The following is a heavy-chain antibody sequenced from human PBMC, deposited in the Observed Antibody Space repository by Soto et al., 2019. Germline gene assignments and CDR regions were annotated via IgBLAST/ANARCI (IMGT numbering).Heavy chain of an antibody. CDR1: GGSIDSGDYY. CDR3: VRPLRFLEWITFRH. CDR2: ISSSGVT. D-gene: IGHD3-3*01. J-gene: IGHJ4*02. Sequence: SETLSLTCTVSGGSIDSGDYYWGWVRQSPGKGLEWIGSISSSGVTSYNPSLQNRITMSVDSSMTHFSLRLTSVTAADAAVYFCVRPLRFLEWITFRHWGQGTQVTVSS. V-gene: IGHV4-39*02.